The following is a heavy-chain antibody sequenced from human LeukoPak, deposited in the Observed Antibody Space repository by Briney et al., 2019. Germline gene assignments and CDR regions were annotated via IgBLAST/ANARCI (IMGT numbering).Heavy chain of an antibody. D-gene: IGHD3-10*01. CDR1: GGSISSNNW. J-gene: IGHJ4*02. Sequence: SETLSLTCGVSGGSISSNNWWSWVRQPPGRGLEWIGEIYHSGSTSYNPSLKSRVTMSVDNSKNQFSLKLSSVTAADTAVYYCARGEEHGSGTVHFDYWGQGTLVTVSP. CDR3: ARGEEHGSGTVHFDY. CDR2: IYHSGST. V-gene: IGHV4-4*02.